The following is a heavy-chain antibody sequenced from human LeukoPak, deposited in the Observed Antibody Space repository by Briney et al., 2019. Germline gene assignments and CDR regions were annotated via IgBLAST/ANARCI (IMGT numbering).Heavy chain of an antibody. D-gene: IGHD4-23*01. J-gene: IGHJ3*02. CDR1: GFTFSSYA. CDR2: ISGGGGST. V-gene: IGHV3-23*01. CDR3: AKARGGYSGAFDI. Sequence: PGGSLRLSCAASGFTFSSYAMSWVRQAPGKGLEWVSAISGGGGSTYYADSVKGRFTISRDNSKNTLYLQMNSLRAEDTAVYYCAKARGGYSGAFDIWGQGTMVTVSS.